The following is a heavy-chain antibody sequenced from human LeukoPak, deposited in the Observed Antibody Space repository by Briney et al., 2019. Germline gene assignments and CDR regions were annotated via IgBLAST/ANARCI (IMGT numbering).Heavy chain of an antibody. CDR1: GYTFISYG. CDR2: ISLANGNT. J-gene: IGHJ4*02. V-gene: IGHV1-18*01. D-gene: IGHD6-13*01. CDR3: ARDGSSSWYNL. Sequence: ASVKASCKASGYTFISYGISWVRQAPRQGLEWVGWISLANGNTNYAQKLQGRVTMTTDTSTSTAYMELRSLISDDTAVYYCARDGSSSWYNLWGQGTLVTVSS.